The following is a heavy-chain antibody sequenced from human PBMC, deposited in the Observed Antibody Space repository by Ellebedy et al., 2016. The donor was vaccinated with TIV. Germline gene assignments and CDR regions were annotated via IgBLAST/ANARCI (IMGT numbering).Heavy chain of an antibody. CDR2: INQDASDK. CDR1: GFTFGSHW. CDR3: ARGHYGLDV. J-gene: IGHJ6*02. V-gene: IGHV3-7*03. Sequence: GESLKISXAASGFTFGSHWMSWVRQAPGKGLAWVAHINQDASDKNYVDSVKGRFTISRDNAENSLYLQINSLRAEDTAVYYCARGHYGLDVWGQGTTVTVSS.